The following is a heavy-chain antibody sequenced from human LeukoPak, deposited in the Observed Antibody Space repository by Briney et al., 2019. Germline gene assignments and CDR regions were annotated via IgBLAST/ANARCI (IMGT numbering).Heavy chain of an antibody. CDR1: GFTFSSYG. Sequence: GRSLRLSCVASGFTFSSYGMHWVRQAPGKGLEWVAVIWYDGSNKYYADSVKGRFTISRDNSKNTLYLQMNSLRAEDTAVYYCAREYCGGDCEAGYYYYGMDVWGQGTTVTVSS. CDR2: IWYDGSNK. CDR3: AREYCGGDCEAGYYYYGMDV. V-gene: IGHV3-33*01. D-gene: IGHD2-21*02. J-gene: IGHJ6*02.